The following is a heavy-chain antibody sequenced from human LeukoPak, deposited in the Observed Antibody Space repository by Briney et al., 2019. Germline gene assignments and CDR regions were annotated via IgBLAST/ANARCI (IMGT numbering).Heavy chain of an antibody. Sequence: PSETPSLTCAVSGYSISSGYYWGWIRQPPGKGLEWIGSIYHSGSTYYNPSLKSRVTISVDTSRNQFSLKLSSVTAADTAVYYCAGDSSGYYYGYWGQGTLVTVSS. V-gene: IGHV4-38-2*01. J-gene: IGHJ4*02. CDR2: IYHSGST. D-gene: IGHD3-22*01. CDR1: GYSISSGYY. CDR3: AGDSSGYYYGY.